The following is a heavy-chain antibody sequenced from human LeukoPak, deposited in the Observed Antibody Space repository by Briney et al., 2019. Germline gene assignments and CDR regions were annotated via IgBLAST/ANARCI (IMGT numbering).Heavy chain of an antibody. J-gene: IGHJ3*02. V-gene: IGHV4-34*01. CDR1: GGSFSGYY. Sequence: SETLSLTCAVYGGSFSGYYWSWIRQPPGKGLEWSGEINHSGSTNYNPSLKSRVTISVDTSKNQFSLKLSSVTAADTAVYYCARGRYYYDSSGYSFGFDIWGQGTMVTVSS. CDR2: INHSGST. CDR3: ARGRYYYDSSGYSFGFDI. D-gene: IGHD3-22*01.